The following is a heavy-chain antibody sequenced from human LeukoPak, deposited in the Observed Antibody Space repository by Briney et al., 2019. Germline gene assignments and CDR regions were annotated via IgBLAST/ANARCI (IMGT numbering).Heavy chain of an antibody. CDR2: IKQDGSEK. CDR3: ARSQTYDSSGYYYSEWPRKTERYYFDY. CDR1: GFTFSSYW. D-gene: IGHD3-22*01. Sequence: RAGGSLRLSCAASGFTFSSYWMSWVRQAPGKGLEWVANIKQDGSEKYYVDSVKGRFTISRDNAKNSLYLQMNSLRAEDTAVYYCARSQTYDSSGYYYSEWPRKTERYYFDYWGQGTLVTVSS. J-gene: IGHJ4*02. V-gene: IGHV3-7*01.